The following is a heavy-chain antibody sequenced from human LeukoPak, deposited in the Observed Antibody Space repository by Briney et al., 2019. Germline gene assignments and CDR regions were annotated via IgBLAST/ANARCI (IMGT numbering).Heavy chain of an antibody. V-gene: IGHV4-34*01. CDR2: INHSGST. J-gene: IGHJ4*02. Sequence: SETLSLTCAVYGGSFSGYYWSWIRQPPGKGLEWIWEINHSGSTNYNPSLKSRVTISVDTSKNQFSLKLSSVTAADTAVYYCARGHPFCSSTSCSDYWGQGTLVTVSS. CDR3: ARGHPFCSSTSCSDY. CDR1: GGSFSGYY. D-gene: IGHD2-2*01.